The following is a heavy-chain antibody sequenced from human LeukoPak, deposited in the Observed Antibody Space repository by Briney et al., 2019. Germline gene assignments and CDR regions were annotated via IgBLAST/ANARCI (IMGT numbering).Heavy chain of an antibody. J-gene: IGHJ5*02. CDR2: INHSGST. V-gene: IGHV4-34*01. CDR3: ARGRGYYDSSGYWNALLNWFDP. D-gene: IGHD3-22*01. Sequence: SETLSLTCTVSGGSISSYYWSWIRQPPGKGLEWIGEINHSGSTNYNPSLKSRVTISVDTSKNQFSLKLSSVTAADTAVYYCARGRGYYDSSGYWNALLNWFDPWGQGTLVTVSS. CDR1: GGSISSYY.